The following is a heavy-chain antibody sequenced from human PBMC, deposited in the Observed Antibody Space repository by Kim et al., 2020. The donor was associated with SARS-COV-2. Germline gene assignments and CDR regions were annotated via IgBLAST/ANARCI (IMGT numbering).Heavy chain of an antibody. CDR1: GGSISSSTYY. CDR3: ARQRGPSVDVSDY. CDR2: VYRNGNS. Sequence: SETLSLTCTVSGGSISSSTYYWGWIRQPPGRGLEWIVSVYRNGNSFYNPSLRSRLTISVDPSKNQFSLKVLSVTASDTAVYYCARQRGPSVDVSDYWGQGTLVTVSS. V-gene: IGHV4-39*01. J-gene: IGHJ4*02. D-gene: IGHD3-10*01.